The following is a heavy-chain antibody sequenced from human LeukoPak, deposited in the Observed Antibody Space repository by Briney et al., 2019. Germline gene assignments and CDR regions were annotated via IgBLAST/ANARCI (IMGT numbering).Heavy chain of an antibody. V-gene: IGHV3-73*01. D-gene: IGHD3-22*01. Sequence: PGGSLRLSCAASGFTFSGSAMHWVRQASWKGLEWVGRIRSKANSYATAYAASVKGRFTISRDDSKNTAYLQMNSLKTEDTAVYYCTRRYYDSSGYYSFDYWGQGTLVTVSS. CDR2: IRSKANSYAT. CDR1: GFTFSGSA. CDR3: TRRYYDSSGYYSFDY. J-gene: IGHJ4*02.